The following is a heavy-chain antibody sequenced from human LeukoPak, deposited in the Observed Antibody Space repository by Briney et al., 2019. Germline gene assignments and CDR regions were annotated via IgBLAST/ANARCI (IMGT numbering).Heavy chain of an antibody. CDR1: GGSVTSTNW. D-gene: IGHD3-3*01. J-gene: IGHJ4*02. CDR2: VHLDGRT. Sequence: SETLSLTCGVSGGSVTSTNWWTWVRQPPGKGLEWIGEVHLDGRTNYNPSLKSRLTLSVDLSENHISLKLTSVTAADTAVYYCAREGGFYRPLDYSGQGTLVTVSS. CDR3: AREGGFYRPLDY. V-gene: IGHV4-4*02.